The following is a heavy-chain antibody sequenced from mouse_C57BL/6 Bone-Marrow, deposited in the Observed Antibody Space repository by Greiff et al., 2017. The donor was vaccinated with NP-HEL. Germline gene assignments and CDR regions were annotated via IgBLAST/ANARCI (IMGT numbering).Heavy chain of an antibody. CDR3: ARRGGLRLLEY. V-gene: IGHV1-64*01. J-gene: IGHJ2*01. CDR1: GYTFTSYW. CDR2: IHPKSGST. Sequence: VQLQQPGAELVKPGASVKLSCKASGYTFTSYWMHWVKQRPGQGLEWIGMIHPKSGSTNYNEKFKSKATLTVDKSSSTAYMQHSSLTYEDSAVYYCARRGGLRLLEYWGQGTTLTVSS. D-gene: IGHD3-2*02.